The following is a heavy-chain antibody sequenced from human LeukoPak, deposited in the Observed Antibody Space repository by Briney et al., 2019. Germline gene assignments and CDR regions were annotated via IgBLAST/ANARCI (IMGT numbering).Heavy chain of an antibody. CDR1: GGSISSYY. V-gene: IGHV4-59*12. D-gene: IGHD5-12*01. Sequence: PSETLSLTCTVSGGSISSYYWSWIRQPPGKGLEWIGYIYYSGSTYYNPSLKSQVTISVDTSKNQFSLKLSSVTAADTAVYYCARTYSGYDFDYWGQGTLVTVSS. CDR2: IYYSGST. J-gene: IGHJ4*02. CDR3: ARTYSGYDFDY.